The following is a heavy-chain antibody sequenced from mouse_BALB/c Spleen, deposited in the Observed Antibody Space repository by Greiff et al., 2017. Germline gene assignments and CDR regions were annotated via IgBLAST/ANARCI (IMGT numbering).Heavy chain of an antibody. V-gene: IGHV5-6*01. J-gene: IGHJ3*01. CDR1: GFTFSSYG. CDR3: ANRGGVRVFAY. D-gene: IGHD5-1*01. Sequence: EVQGVESGGDLVKPGGSMKLSCAASGFTFSSYGMSWVRQTPDKRLEWVATISSGGSYNYYPDSVKGRFTISRDNAKNTLYLQLSSLKSEDAAMYYCANRGGVRVFAYWGQGTLVTVSA. CDR2: ISSGGSYN.